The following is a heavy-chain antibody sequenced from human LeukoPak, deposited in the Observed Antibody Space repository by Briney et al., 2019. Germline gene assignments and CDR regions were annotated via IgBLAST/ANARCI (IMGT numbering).Heavy chain of an antibody. CDR2: IYTSGST. J-gene: IGHJ6*03. V-gene: IGHV4-61*02. CDR1: GGSISSGSYY. CDR3: ARDAQRLVPGYYMDV. D-gene: IGHD2-2*01. Sequence: SETLSLTCTVSGGSISSGSYYWSWIGQPAGKGLEWIGRIYTSGSTNYNPSRKSRVTISVDTSKNQFSLKLSSVTAADTAVYYCARDAQRLVPGYYMDVWGKGTTVTVSS.